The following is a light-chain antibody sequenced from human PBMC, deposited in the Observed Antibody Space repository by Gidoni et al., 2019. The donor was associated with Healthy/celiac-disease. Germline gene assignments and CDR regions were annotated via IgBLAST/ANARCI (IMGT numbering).Light chain of an antibody. Sequence: DIQMTQSPSSLSASVGDRVTITCRASQSLRSYLDWYQQKPGKAPKLLIYAASSWQSGVPARFSGSGSGTDFTLTISSVQAEDVATYYCKQSYSTPPFTFGPGTKVDIK. V-gene: IGKV1-39*01. J-gene: IGKJ3*01. CDR1: QSLRSY. CDR2: AAS. CDR3: KQSYSTPPFT.